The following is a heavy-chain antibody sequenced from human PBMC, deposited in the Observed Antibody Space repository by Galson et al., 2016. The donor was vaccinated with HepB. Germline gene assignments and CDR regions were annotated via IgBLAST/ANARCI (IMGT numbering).Heavy chain of an antibody. D-gene: IGHD6-19*01. J-gene: IGHJ3*02. V-gene: IGHV3-23*01. CDR1: GFTFSSSY. CDR2: VGPGPFT. Sequence: SLRLSCAGSGFTFSSSYMDWVRPAPGKGLESVSTVGPGPFTHYADSVKGRFIVSRDNSENTLYLQMNSLRADDTALYFCAREGYSSGHCGAFDIWGRGTVVAVSS. CDR3: AREGYSSGHCGAFDI.